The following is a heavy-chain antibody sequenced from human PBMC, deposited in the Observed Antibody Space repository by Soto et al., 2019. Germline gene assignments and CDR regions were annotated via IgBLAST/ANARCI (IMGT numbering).Heavy chain of an antibody. D-gene: IGHD5-12*01. CDR3: ARLDGHDHYFDF. CDR2: TYYRSKWYN. V-gene: IGHV6-1*01. J-gene: IGHJ4*02. Sequence: SQTLSLTCAISGDSVSSNSAAWNWIRQSPSRGLEWLGRTYYRSKWYNDYAVSVKSRITINPDTSKNQFSLKLSPVTAADTAVYFCARLDGHDHYFDFWGQGVLLTVSS. CDR1: GDSVSSNSAA.